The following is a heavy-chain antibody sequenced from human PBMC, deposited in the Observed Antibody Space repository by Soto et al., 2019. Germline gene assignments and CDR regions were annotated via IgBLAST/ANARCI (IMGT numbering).Heavy chain of an antibody. D-gene: IGHD2-15*01. CDR3: ARGGPYCSGGSCQFDY. J-gene: IGHJ4*02. Sequence: PSETLSLTCTVSGGSISSYYWSWIRQPPGKGLEWIGYIYYSGSTNYNPSLKSRVTISVDTSKNQFSLKLSSVTAADTAVYYCARGGPYCSGGSCQFDYWGQGTLVTVSS. V-gene: IGHV4-59*01. CDR1: GGSISSYY. CDR2: IYYSGST.